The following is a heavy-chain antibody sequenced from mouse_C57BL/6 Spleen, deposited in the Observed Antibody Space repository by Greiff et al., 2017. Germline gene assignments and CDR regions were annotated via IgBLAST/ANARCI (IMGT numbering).Heavy chain of an antibody. CDR3: ARHGGRPFYYGSTGRGFDY. CDR1: GYTFTEYT. D-gene: IGHD1-1*01. J-gene: IGHJ2*01. Sequence: VKLMESGAELVKPGASVKLSCKASGYTFTEYTIHWVKQRSGQGLEWIGWFYPGSGSIKYNEKFKDKATLTADKSSSTVYMELSRLTSEDSAVYFCARHGGRPFYYGSTGRGFDYWGQGTTLTVSS. V-gene: IGHV1-62-2*01. CDR2: FYPGSGSI.